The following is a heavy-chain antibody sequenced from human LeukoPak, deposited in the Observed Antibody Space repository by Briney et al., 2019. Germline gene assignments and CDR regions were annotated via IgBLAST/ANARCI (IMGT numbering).Heavy chain of an antibody. CDR2: IYYSGST. D-gene: IGHD3-22*01. CDR3: ARVASLKYRGSSGQLGAFDI. V-gene: IGHV4-39*01. Sequence: SETLSLTCTVSGGSISSSSYYWGWIRQPPGKGLEWIGSIYYSGSTYYNPSLKSRVTISVDTSKNQFSLKLSSVTAADTAVYYCARVASLKYRGSSGQLGAFDIWGQGTMVTVSS. CDR1: GGSISSSSYY. J-gene: IGHJ3*02.